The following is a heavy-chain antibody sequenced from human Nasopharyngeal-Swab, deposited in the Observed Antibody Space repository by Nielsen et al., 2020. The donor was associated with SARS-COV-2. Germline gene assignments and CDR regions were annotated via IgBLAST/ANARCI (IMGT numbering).Heavy chain of an antibody. CDR2: ISSSSSYI. CDR1: GFTFSSYS. CDR3: ARGQYCSSTSCYARGYYYYYGMDV. Sequence: GGSRRPSCAASGFTFSSYSMNWVRKAQGKGLEWVSSISSSSSYIYYADSVKGRFTISRDNAKNSLYLQMNSLRAEDTAVYYCARGQYCSSTSCYARGYYYYYGMDVWGQGTTVTVSS. J-gene: IGHJ6*02. V-gene: IGHV3-21*01. D-gene: IGHD2-2*01.